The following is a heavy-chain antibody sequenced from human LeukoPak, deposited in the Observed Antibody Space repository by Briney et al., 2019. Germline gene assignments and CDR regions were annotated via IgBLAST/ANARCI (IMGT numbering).Heavy chain of an antibody. CDR3: ARWTTVTTLWYFDY. V-gene: IGHV3-48*03. J-gene: IGHJ4*02. CDR2: ISSSGSTI. D-gene: IGHD4-17*01. Sequence: GGSLRLSCAASGCTFSSYEMNWVRQAPGKGLEWVSYISSSGSTIYYADSVKGRFTISRDNAKNSLYLQMNSLRAEDTAVYYCARWTTVTTLWYFDYWGQGTLVTVSS. CDR1: GCTFSSYE.